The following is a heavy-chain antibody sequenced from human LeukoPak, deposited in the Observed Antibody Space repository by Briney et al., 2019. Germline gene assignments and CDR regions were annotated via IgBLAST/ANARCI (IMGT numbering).Heavy chain of an antibody. CDR2: IYSGGST. Sequence: PGGSLRLSCAASGFTVSTNYMTWVRQAPGKGLEWVSVIYSGGSTYYADSVKGRFTISRDNSKKMLYLQMNSLRAEDTAVYYCARGRPGIVVVPAAPTEDYWGQGTLVTVSS. D-gene: IGHD2-2*01. J-gene: IGHJ4*02. CDR3: ARGRPGIVVVPAAPTEDY. CDR1: GFTVSTNY. V-gene: IGHV3-53*01.